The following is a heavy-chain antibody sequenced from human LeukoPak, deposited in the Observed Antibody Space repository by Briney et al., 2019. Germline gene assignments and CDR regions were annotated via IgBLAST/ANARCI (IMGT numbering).Heavy chain of an antibody. CDR1: GGSISSGSYY. Sequence: SQTLSLTCTVSGGSISSGSYYWSWIRQPAGKGLEWIGRIYTSGSTNYNPSLKSRVTISVDTSMNQFSLKLSSVTAADTAVYYCARYRSYCSGGSCFPYYFDYWGQGTLVTVSS. V-gene: IGHV4-61*02. J-gene: IGHJ4*02. CDR2: IYTSGST. D-gene: IGHD2-15*01. CDR3: ARYRSYCSGGSCFPYYFDY.